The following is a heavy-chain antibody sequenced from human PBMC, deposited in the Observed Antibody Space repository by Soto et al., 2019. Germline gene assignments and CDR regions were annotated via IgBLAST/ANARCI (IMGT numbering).Heavy chain of an antibody. CDR1: GYTFTGYY. CDR3: ARDTDFLVYCSSTSCYYYGSGSYFDY. V-gene: IGHV1-2*02. Sequence: ASVQVSCKASGYTFTGYYMQWVRQPPGQGLEWMGWINPNSGGTNYAQKFQGRVTMTRDTSISTAYMELSRLRSDDTAVYYCARDTDFLVYCSSTSCYYYGSGSYFDYWGQGTLVTVSS. J-gene: IGHJ4*02. D-gene: IGHD2-2*01. CDR2: INPNSGGT.